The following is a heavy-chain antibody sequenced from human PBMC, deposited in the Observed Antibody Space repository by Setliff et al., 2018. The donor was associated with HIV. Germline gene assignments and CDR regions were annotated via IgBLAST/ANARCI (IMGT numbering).Heavy chain of an antibody. J-gene: IGHJ4*02. Sequence: PSETLSLTCTVSGDSISSGGYSWSWIRQPPGKGLEWIGEINHSGSTNYNPSLKNRITISIDTSKNQFSLRLKSVTAADAVIYYCARGAGAFGAKLDSWGQGSLVTVSS. CDR3: ARGAGAFGAKLDS. V-gene: IGHV4-30-2*01. D-gene: IGHD3-10*01. CDR2: INHSGST. CDR1: GDSISSGGYS.